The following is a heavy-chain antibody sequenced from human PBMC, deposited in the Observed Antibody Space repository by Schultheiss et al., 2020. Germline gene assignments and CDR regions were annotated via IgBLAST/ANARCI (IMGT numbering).Heavy chain of an antibody. V-gene: IGHV1-18*01. Sequence: ASVKVSCKASGGTFSSYGISWVRQAPGQGLEWMGWISAYNGNTNYAQKLQGRVTMTTDTSTSTAYMELRSLRSDDTAVYYCARDNYLPFYYYYGMDVWGQGTTVTVSS. CDR1: GGTFSSYG. CDR3: ARDNYLPFYYYYGMDV. J-gene: IGHJ6*02. CDR2: ISAYNGNT. D-gene: IGHD4-11*01.